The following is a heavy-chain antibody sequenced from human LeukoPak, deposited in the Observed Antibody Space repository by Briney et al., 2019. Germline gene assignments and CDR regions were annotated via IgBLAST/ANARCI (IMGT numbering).Heavy chain of an antibody. Sequence: PSETLSLTCTVSGGSISSSNYYWGWIRQPPGKGLECIGSVYYSGNTYYNPSLKSRVTISVDTSKNQFSLKLSSVTAADTAVYYCAKVRYVWGSYVGSDYWGQGTLVTVSS. CDR1: GGSISSSNYY. D-gene: IGHD3-16*01. V-gene: IGHV4-39*07. CDR3: AKVRYVWGSYVGSDY. CDR2: VYYSGNT. J-gene: IGHJ4*02.